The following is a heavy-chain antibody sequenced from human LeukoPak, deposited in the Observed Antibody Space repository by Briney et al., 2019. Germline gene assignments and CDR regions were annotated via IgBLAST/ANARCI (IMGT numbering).Heavy chain of an antibody. J-gene: IGHJ4*02. V-gene: IGHV4-31*03. D-gene: IGHD2-15*01. CDR3: ARVFVGYCSGGSCYNFDY. Sequence: KPSETLSLTCTVSGGSISSGGYYWSWIRQHPGKGLEWIGYIYYSGSTYHNPSLKSRVTISVDTSKNQFSLKLSSVTAADTAVYYCARVFVGYCSGGSCYNFDYWGQGTLVTVSS. CDR2: IYYSGST. CDR1: GGSISSGGYY.